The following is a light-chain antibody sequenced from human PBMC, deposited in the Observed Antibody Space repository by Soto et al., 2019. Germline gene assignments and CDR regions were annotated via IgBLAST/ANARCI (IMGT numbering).Light chain of an antibody. J-gene: IGKJ1*01. CDR2: GAS. V-gene: IGKV3-15*01. CDR3: QQYNNWWT. CDR1: QSVDSN. Sequence: EILMPQSPATLSVSPGERATLSCRASQSVDSNLAWYQQRPGQAPRLLIYGASTRATGISARFSGSGSGTEFTLTISSRQSEDFGVYYCQQYNNWWTFGQGTKVDI.